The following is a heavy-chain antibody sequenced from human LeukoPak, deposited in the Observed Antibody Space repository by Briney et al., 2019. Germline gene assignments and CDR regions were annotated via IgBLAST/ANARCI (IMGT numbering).Heavy chain of an antibody. CDR1: GGSISSYY. CDR3: ARGPPFRQLVQRGYFQH. V-gene: IGHV4-59*01. J-gene: IGHJ1*01. D-gene: IGHD6-13*01. Sequence: SETLSLTCTVSGGSISSYYWSWIRQPPGKGLEWIGYIYYSGSTNYNPSLKSRVTISVDTSKNQFSLKLSSVTAADTAVYYCARGPPFRQLVQRGYFQHWGQGTLVTVSS. CDR2: IYYSGST.